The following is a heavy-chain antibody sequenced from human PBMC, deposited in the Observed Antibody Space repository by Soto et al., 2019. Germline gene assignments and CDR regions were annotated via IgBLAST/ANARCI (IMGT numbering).Heavy chain of an antibody. CDR3: ARGLGLEGTVTLARENFDY. J-gene: IGHJ4*02. D-gene: IGHD4-17*01. CDR1: GGSFSGYY. V-gene: IGHV4-34*01. CDR2: INHSGST. Sequence: SETLSLTCAVYGGSFSGYYWSWIRQPPGKGLEWIGEINHSGSTNYNPSLKSRVTISVDTSKNQFSLKLSSVTAADTAVYYCARGLGLEGTVTLARENFDYWGQGTLVTVSS.